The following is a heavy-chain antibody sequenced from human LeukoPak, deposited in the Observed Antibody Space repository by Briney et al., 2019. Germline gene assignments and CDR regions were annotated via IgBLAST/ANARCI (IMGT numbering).Heavy chain of an antibody. D-gene: IGHD3-10*01. CDR3: ARDFGEFPV. Sequence: GGSLRLSCAASGFTFSSHAMSWVRQAPGEGLEWVSAISGSGVSTYYADSVRGRFSISRDNSKNTLYLQMNSLRAEDTAVYYCARDFGEFPVWGQGTTVTVSS. J-gene: IGHJ6*02. CDR2: ISGSGVST. CDR1: GFTFSSHA. V-gene: IGHV3-23*01.